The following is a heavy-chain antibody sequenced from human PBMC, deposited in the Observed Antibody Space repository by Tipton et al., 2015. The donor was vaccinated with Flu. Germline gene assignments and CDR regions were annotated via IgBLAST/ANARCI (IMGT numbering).Heavy chain of an antibody. V-gene: IGHV3-53*01. CDR3: AKRYCSTSTCYIPDAFET. Sequence: SLRLSCAASGFIVSSDYMSWVRQAPGKGLEWVSVIYSSDSTSYADSVRGRFTLSRDNLRNTLYLQMNNLRVEDTAVYYCAKRYCSTSTCYIPDAFETWGQGTLVTVSS. D-gene: IGHD2-2*01. J-gene: IGHJ3*02. CDR2: IYSSDST. CDR1: GFIVSSDY.